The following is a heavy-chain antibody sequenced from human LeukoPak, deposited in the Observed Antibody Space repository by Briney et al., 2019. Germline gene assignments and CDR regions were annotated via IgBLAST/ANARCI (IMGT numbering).Heavy chain of an antibody. CDR3: ARGYRYGYHYFDY. CDR1: GGSINTYY. Sequence: SETLSLTCTVSGGSINTYYWTWIRQPPGKRLEWVGYIYYNGNTNYNPSLRSRVTMSLDTSKNQFSLKLSSVTAADSAVYYCARGYRYGYHYFDYWGQGTLVTVSS. J-gene: IGHJ4*02. D-gene: IGHD5-18*01. V-gene: IGHV4-59*01. CDR2: IYYNGNT.